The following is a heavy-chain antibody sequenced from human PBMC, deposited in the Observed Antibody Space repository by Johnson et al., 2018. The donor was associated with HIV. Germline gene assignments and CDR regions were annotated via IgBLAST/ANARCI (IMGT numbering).Heavy chain of an antibody. D-gene: IGHD3-16*01. J-gene: IGHJ3*02. Sequence: QVQLVESGGGVVQPGGYLRLSCAASRFTFSFYAMHWVRQAPGKGLEWVAVISYDGSNKYYADSVKGRFTISRDNSKNTLYLQMNTLNAEDTAVYYCASSTGMMTDDALDIWGQGTVVTVSP. CDR2: ISYDGSNK. CDR1: RFTFSFYA. CDR3: ASSTGMMTDDALDI. V-gene: IGHV3-30-3*01.